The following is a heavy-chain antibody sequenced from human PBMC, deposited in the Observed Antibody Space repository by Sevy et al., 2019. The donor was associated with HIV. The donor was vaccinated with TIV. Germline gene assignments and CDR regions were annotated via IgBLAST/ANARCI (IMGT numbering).Heavy chain of an antibody. D-gene: IGHD1-26*01. V-gene: IGHV3-30*18. Sequence: GGSLRLSCIGSGFYFSYYGIHWVRQAPGKGLDSVALISHDGINEYYADSVKGRFTISRDNSKNTVYLEMNSLRNEDTAIYFCANAYSGSYSHSYLYALDVWGQGTTVTVSS. CDR3: ANAYSGSYSHSYLYALDV. J-gene: IGHJ6*02. CDR1: GFYFSYYG. CDR2: ISHDGINE.